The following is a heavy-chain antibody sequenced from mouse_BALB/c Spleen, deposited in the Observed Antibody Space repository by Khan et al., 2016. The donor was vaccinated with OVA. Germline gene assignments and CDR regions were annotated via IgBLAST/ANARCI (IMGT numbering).Heavy chain of an antibody. CDR2: ISTYSGNT. J-gene: IGHJ2*01. D-gene: IGHD2-3*01. CDR1: GYTFTDYA. V-gene: IGHV1S137*01. Sequence: VQLQESGPELVRPGVSVKISCKGSGYTFTDYAIYWVKQSHAKSLEWVGLISTYSGNTNYNQKFKVKATMTVDKSSSTAYMELARLTSEDSAIYYWARPAYDGDSDYWGQGTTLTVSS. CDR3: ARPAYDGDSDY.